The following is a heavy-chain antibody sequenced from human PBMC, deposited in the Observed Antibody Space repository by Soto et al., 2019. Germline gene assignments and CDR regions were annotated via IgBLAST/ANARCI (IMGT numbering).Heavy chain of an antibody. CDR1: GFTFSTYD. CDR3: AKDINSSGWYSLDY. Sequence: GGSLRLSCAASGFTFSTYDMHWVRQVTGKGLEWVSAIGTIGDTFYPGSVRGRFTISRENAKNSLYLQMNSLRTEDTALYYCAKDINSSGWYSLDYWGQGTLVTVSS. D-gene: IGHD6-19*01. CDR2: IGTIGDT. V-gene: IGHV3-13*01. J-gene: IGHJ4*02.